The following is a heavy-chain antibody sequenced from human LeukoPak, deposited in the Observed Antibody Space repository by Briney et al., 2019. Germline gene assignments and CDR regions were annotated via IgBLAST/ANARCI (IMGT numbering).Heavy chain of an antibody. CDR3: ARVARYQLLLGDAFDI. CDR1: GGSFSGYY. D-gene: IGHD2-2*01. J-gene: IGHJ3*02. V-gene: IGHV4-34*01. CDR2: INHSGST. Sequence: PSETLSLTCAVYGGSFSGYYWSWIRQPPGKGLEWIGEINHSGSTNYNPSLKSRVTISVDTSKNQFSLKLSSVTAADTALYYCARVARYQLLLGDAFDIWGQGTMVTVSS.